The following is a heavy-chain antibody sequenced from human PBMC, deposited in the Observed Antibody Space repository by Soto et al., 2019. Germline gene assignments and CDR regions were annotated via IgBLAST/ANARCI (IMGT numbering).Heavy chain of an antibody. D-gene: IGHD2-21*01. V-gene: IGHV4-59*01. CDR3: ASRAVVAVTGSHDNWLAP. Sequence: QVQLQESGPGLVKPSETLSLTCTVSGDSITSYNWNWLRQPPGKALEWIGYVYSSGSTNYNPSLKSRVTLSVDTARQHSSLTVNSVTAEATAVYSWASRAVVAVTGSHDNWLAPWGHGSSVTVSS. J-gene: IGHJ5*02. CDR1: GDSITSYN. CDR2: VYSSGST.